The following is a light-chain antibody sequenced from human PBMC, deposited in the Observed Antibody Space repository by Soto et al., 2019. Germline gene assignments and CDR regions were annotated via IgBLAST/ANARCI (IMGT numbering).Light chain of an antibody. Sequence: EIVLTQSPATLSLSPGERATLSCRASQSVSRYLAWYQQKPGQAHRLLIYDASNRATGIPARFSGSGSGTDFTLTISILEPEDFAVYYCQQRSNWLTFGGGTKVEIK. V-gene: IGKV3-11*01. CDR3: QQRSNWLT. CDR2: DAS. CDR1: QSVSRY. J-gene: IGKJ4*01.